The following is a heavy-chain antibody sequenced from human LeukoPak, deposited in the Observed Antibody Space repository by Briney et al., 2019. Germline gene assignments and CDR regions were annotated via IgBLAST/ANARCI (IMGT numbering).Heavy chain of an antibody. V-gene: IGHV4-31*03. CDR2: IYYSGST. D-gene: IGHD3-10*01. CDR3: ARAVRGVTPLNY. J-gene: IGHJ4*02. CDR1: GGSISSGGYY. Sequence: TLSLTCTVSGGSISSGGYYWSWIRQHPGKGLEWIGYIYYSGSTYYNPSLKSRVTISVDTSKNQFSLKLSSVTAADTAVYYCARAVRGVTPLNYWGQGTLVTVSS.